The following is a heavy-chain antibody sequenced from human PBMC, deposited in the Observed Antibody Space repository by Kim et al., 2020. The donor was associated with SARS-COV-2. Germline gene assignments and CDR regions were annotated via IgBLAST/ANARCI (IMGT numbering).Heavy chain of an antibody. V-gene: IGHV3-33*01. J-gene: IGHJ6*02. Sequence: GGSLRLSCAASGFTFSSYGMHWVRQAPGKGLEWVAVIWYDGSNKYYADSVKCRFTISRDNSKNTLYLQMNSLRAEDTAVYYCARDRLSRLMITFGGVIDYGMDVWGQGTTVTVSS. D-gene: IGHD3-16*02. CDR3: ARDRLSRLMITFGGVIDYGMDV. CDR1: GFTFSSYG. CDR2: IWYDGSNK.